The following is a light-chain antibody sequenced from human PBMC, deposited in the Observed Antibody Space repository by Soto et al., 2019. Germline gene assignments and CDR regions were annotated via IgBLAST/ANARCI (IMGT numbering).Light chain of an antibody. J-gene: IGKJ1*01. CDR3: QQYNNLPPVT. V-gene: IGKV3D-15*01. CDR1: QYINTR. CDR2: QTS. Sequence: EVVLAQSPATLSSYPGDRVTLSCRASQYINTRLAWYQHRPGQAPRLLIYQTSIRAAGIPARFSGSGSGTEFTLTISSLQSEDFAVYYCQQYNNLPPVTFGQGGKVDIK.